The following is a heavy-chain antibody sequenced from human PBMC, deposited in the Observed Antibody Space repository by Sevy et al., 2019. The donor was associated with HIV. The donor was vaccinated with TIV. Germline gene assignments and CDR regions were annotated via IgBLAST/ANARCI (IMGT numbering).Heavy chain of an antibody. CDR2: ISGSGGST. CDR1: GFTFSSYA. CDR3: AKKSRSYDSSGPVDY. J-gene: IGHJ4*02. Sequence: GGSLRLSCAASGFTFSSYAMSWVRQAPGKGLEWVSAISGSGGSTYYADSVKGRFTSSRDNSKNTLYLQMNSLRAEDTAVYYCAKKSRSYDSSGPVDYWGQGTLVTVSS. V-gene: IGHV3-23*01. D-gene: IGHD3-22*01.